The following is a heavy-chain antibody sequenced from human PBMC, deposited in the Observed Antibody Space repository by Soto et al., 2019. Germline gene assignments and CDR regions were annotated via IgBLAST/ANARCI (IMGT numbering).Heavy chain of an antibody. CDR1: GFTFNDYY. D-gene: IGHD3-10*01. Sequence: QVQLVESGGGLVKPGGSLRLSCAASGFTFNDYYMSWVRQAPGKGLEWVSYISSSGPNKKYGDSVKGRFTISRDNAKNSLYLQMSSLRVEDTAVYYCARVPVSMVRGYGMDVWGQGTTVTVSS. V-gene: IGHV3-11*06. CDR2: ISSSGPNK. CDR3: ARVPVSMVRGYGMDV. J-gene: IGHJ6*02.